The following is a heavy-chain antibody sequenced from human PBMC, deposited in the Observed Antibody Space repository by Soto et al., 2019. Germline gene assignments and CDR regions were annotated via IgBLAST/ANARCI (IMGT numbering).Heavy chain of an antibody. CDR1: SDSMGTYH. CDR2: ISATGTA. D-gene: IGHD7-27*01. CDR3: ARDQSGAADF. J-gene: IGHJ3*01. Sequence: SETLSLTCTVYSDSMGTYHWNWIGQSAAEGLEWIRRISATGTATYIASLKSRITLSVDTSKNEFSLNLKFVTAADTAVYFCARDQSGAADFWGPGKLVT. V-gene: IGHV4-4*07.